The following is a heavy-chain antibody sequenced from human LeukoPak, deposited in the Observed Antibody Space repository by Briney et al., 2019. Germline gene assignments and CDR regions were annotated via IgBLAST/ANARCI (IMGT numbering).Heavy chain of an antibody. CDR1: GFTFSSYD. J-gene: IGHJ5*02. V-gene: IGHV3-13*04. D-gene: IGHD3-10*01. CDR2: IGTSGDT. CDR3: ARGLGGHWSDP. Sequence: GGSLRLSCAASGFTFSSYDMYWVRQTTGKGLEWVSGIGTSGDTYYPGSVKGRFTILRENAKNSLYLQMNSLRAGDTAVYYCARGLGGHWSDPWGQGTLVTVSS.